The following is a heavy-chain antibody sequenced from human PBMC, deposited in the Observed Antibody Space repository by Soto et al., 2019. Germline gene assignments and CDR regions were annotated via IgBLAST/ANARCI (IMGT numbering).Heavy chain of an antibody. V-gene: IGHV3-48*03. CDR2: ISSSGSTI. J-gene: IGHJ4*02. Sequence: GGSLRLSCAASGFTFSSYEMNWVRQAPGKGLEWVSYISSSGSTIYYADSVKGRFTISRDNAKNSLYLQMNSLRAEDTAVYYCAKDRPIFGVIITHDYWGQGTLVTVSS. CDR3: AKDRPIFGVIITHDY. D-gene: IGHD3-3*01. CDR1: GFTFSSYE.